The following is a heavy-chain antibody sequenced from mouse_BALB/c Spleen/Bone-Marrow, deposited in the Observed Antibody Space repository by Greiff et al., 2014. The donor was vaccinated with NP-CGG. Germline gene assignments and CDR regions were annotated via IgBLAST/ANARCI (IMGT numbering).Heavy chain of an antibody. V-gene: IGHV2-6-1*01. Sequence: VQLVESGPGLVAPSQSLSITCTISGFSLTSYGVHWVRQPPGKGLEWLVVIWSDGSTTYNSALKSRLSLSKDNSKSQVFLKMNSLQTDDTAMYYCARHYYGSSYWYFDVWGAGTTVTVSS. J-gene: IGHJ1*01. CDR2: IWSDGST. D-gene: IGHD1-1*01. CDR3: ARHYYGSSYWYFDV. CDR1: GFSLTSYG.